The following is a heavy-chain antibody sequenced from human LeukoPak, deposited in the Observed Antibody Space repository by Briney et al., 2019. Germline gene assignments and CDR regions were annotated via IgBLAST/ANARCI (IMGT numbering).Heavy chain of an antibody. CDR2: VYTSGST. D-gene: IGHD1-26*01. J-gene: IGHJ4*02. Sequence: SETLSLTCTVSGGSISSGSYYWSWVRQPAGKGLEWIGRVYTSGSTNYNPSLKSRVTISLDTSKNQFSLNLSSVTAADTAVYYCASSSGSYPMLFLLWGQGTPVTVSS. CDR3: ASSSGSYPMLFLL. V-gene: IGHV4-61*02. CDR1: GGSISSGSYY.